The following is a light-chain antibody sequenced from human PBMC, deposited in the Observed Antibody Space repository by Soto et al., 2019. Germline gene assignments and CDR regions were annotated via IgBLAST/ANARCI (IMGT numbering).Light chain of an antibody. CDR3: QQRSNWPPTWT. CDR1: QSVSSY. J-gene: IGKJ1*01. V-gene: IGKV3-11*01. CDR2: DAS. Sequence: EIVLTQSPATLSLSPGERATLSCRASQSVSSYLAWYQQKPGQAPRLLIYDASNRATGIPPRFIGSGSGTDFTLTISSLEPEDFAVYYCQQRSNWPPTWTFGQGTKVEIK.